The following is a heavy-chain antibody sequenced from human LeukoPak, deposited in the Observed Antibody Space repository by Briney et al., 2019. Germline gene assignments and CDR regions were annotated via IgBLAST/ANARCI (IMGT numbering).Heavy chain of an antibody. J-gene: IGHJ4*02. V-gene: IGHV3-21*01. CDR1: GFTFGSYS. D-gene: IGHD3-3*01. CDR3: ARETIFGVVIGDFDY. Sequence: GGSLRLSCAASGFTFGSYSMNWVRQAPGKGREWVSSIISSGSYIFYADSVKGRFTISRDNAKNSLYLQMNSLRAEDTAVYYCARETIFGVVIGDFDYWGQRTLVTVSS. CDR2: IISSGSYI.